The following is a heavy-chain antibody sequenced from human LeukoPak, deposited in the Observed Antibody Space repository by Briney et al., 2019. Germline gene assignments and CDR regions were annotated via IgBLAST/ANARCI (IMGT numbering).Heavy chain of an antibody. Sequence: PSETLSLTCTVSGGSISSGDYYWSWIRQPPGKGLEWIGYIYYSGSTYYNPSLKSRVTISVDTSKNQFSLKLSSVTAADTAVYYCARDRRYCSSSSCHTAPDAFDIWGQGTMVTVSS. CDR2: IYYSGST. V-gene: IGHV4-30-4*08. J-gene: IGHJ3*02. D-gene: IGHD2-2*02. CDR3: ARDRRYCSSSSCHTAPDAFDI. CDR1: GGSISSGDYY.